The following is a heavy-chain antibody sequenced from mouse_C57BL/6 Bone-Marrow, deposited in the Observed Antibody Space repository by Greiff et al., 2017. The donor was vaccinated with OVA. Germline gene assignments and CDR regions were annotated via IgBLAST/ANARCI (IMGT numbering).Heavy chain of an antibody. CDR2: INPSNGGT. D-gene: IGHD2-2*01. CDR3: ARYGYDGKNCYDY. CDR1: GYTFTSYW. V-gene: IGHV1-53*01. J-gene: IGHJ2*01. Sequence: QVHVKQPGTELVKPGASVKLSCKASGYTFTSYWMHWVKQRPGQGLEWIGNINPSNGGTNYNEKLQSKATLTVDNSSSPAYMQLSSLTSEDSAVYKSARYGYDGKNCYDYGGQGTTLTVSS.